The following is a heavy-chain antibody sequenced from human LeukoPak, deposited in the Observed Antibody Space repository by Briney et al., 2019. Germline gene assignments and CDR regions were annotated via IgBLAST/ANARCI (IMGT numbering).Heavy chain of an antibody. V-gene: IGHV3-30-3*01. CDR3: ARDLSGGYTYDY. Sequence: PGGSLRRSCAASGFTFSSYAMHWVRQAPGKGLEWVAVISYDGSNKYYADSVKGRFTISRDNSKNTLYLQMNSLRAEDTAVYYCARDLSGGYTYDYWGQGTLVTVSS. CDR1: GFTFSSYA. D-gene: IGHD6-25*01. CDR2: ISYDGSNK. J-gene: IGHJ4*02.